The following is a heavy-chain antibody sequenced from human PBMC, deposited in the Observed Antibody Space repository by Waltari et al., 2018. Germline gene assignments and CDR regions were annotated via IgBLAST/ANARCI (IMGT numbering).Heavy chain of an antibody. CDR3: AEAGLYVRDYYYDYSMGV. D-gene: IGHD3-16*01. Sequence: EVQLLESGGGLVQPGGSLRLSCAASGFTFSSYAMSWVRQAPGKGLEWVSSISGSGAAIYYADSVKGRFTISRDNSKNTLYLQMISLRAEDTAVYYCAEAGLYVRDYYYDYSMGVWGRGTTVTVSS. CDR2: ISGSGAAI. CDR1: GFTFSSYA. J-gene: IGHJ6*02. V-gene: IGHV3-23*01.